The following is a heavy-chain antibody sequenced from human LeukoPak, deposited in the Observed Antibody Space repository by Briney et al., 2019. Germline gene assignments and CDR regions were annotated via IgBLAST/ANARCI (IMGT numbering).Heavy chain of an antibody. J-gene: IGHJ3*02. Sequence: GASVKVSCKASGGTFSSYAISWVRQAPGQGLEWMGRTIPIFGIANYAQKFQGRVTITADKSTSTAYMELSSLRSEDTAVYYCASGPDFWSGYAAGDAFDIWGQGTMVTVSS. D-gene: IGHD3-3*01. CDR1: GGTFSSYA. CDR2: TIPIFGIA. V-gene: IGHV1-69*04. CDR3: ASGPDFWSGYAAGDAFDI.